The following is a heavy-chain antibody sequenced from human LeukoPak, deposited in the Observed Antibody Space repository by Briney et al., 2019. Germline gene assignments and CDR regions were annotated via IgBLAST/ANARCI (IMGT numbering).Heavy chain of an antibody. CDR2: ISAYNGNT. CDR1: GYTFTSYG. CDR3: ARDGDIVVVPAAIWWFDP. V-gene: IGHV1-18*01. J-gene: IGHJ5*02. Sequence: ASVKVSCKASGYTFTSYGISWVRQAPGQGLEWMGWISAYNGNTNYAQKLQGRVTMTTDTSTRTAYMELRSLRSDDTAVYYCARDGDIVVVPAAIWWFDPWGQGTLVTVSS. D-gene: IGHD2-2*01.